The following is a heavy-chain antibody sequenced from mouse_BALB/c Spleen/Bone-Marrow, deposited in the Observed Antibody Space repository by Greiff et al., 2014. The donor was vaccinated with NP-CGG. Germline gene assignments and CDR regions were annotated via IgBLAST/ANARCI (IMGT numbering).Heavy chain of an antibody. V-gene: IGHV14-3*02. CDR1: GFNIKDTY. CDR2: IDPAYGNT. Sequence: EVKLVESGAELVKPGASVKLSCTASGFNIKDTYMHWVKQRPEQGLEWIGRIDPAYGNTKYDPKFQGKATITADTSSNTAYLQLSSLTSEDTAVYYCARGGSSYGWYLDVWGAGTTVTVSS. D-gene: IGHD1-1*01. J-gene: IGHJ1*01. CDR3: ARGGSSYGWYLDV.